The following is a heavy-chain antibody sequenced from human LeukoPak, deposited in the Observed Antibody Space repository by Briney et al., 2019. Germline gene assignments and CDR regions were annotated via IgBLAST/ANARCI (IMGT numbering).Heavy chain of an antibody. CDR3: SRYASLTGYYSVNWFDP. Sequence: ASVKVSCKASGYTFTGYYMHWVRQAPGQGLEWMGWINPNSGGTNYAQKFQGRVTMTRDTSTSTAYMELSRLRSDCAAVYYCSRYASLTGYYSVNWFDPWGQGTLVTVSS. CDR2: INPNSGGT. J-gene: IGHJ5*02. CDR1: GYTFTGYY. D-gene: IGHD3-9*01. V-gene: IGHV1-2*02.